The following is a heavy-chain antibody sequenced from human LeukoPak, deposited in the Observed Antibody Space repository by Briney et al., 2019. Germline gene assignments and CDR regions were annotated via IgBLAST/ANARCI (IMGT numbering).Heavy chain of an antibody. Sequence: PSETLSLTCVVSGGSLHRSFWTWVRQPPGKGLEWIGRIYSSGTTDYSPSLKSRLTISIDTSKNQFSLRLASVTAADTAVYYCGRSPAVDGPIDNWGQGILVAVSS. V-gene: IGHV4-59*01. CDR1: GGSLHRSF. CDR2: IYSSGTT. D-gene: IGHD3/OR15-3a*01. CDR3: GRSPAVDGPIDN. J-gene: IGHJ4*02.